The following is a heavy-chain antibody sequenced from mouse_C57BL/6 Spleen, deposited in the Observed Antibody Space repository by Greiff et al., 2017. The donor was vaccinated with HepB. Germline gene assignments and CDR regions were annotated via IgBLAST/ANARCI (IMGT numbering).Heavy chain of an antibody. V-gene: IGHV2-2*01. CDR1: GFSLTSYG. D-gene: IGHD1-1*01. CDR2: IWSGGST. J-gene: IGHJ1*03. CDR3: ARRDGSSSYWYFDV. Sequence: VQLQQSGPGLVQPSQSLSITCTVSGFSLTSYGVHWVRQSPGKGLEWLGVIWSGGSTDYNAAFISRLSISKDNSKSQVFFKMNSLQADDTAIYYCARRDGSSSYWYFDVWGTGTTVTVSS.